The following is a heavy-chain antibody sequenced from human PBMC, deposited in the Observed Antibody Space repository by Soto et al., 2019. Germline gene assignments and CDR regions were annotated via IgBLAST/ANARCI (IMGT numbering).Heavy chain of an antibody. D-gene: IGHD2-21*02. V-gene: IGHV2-5*01. Sequence: SGPTLVKPTQTLTLTCTFSGFSLSTSGVGVGWIRQPPGKALEWLALIYWNDDKRYSPSLKSRLTITKDTSKNQVVLTMTNMDPVDTATYYCAPLYCGGDCYMRGDYYYGMDVWGQGTTVTVSS. CDR1: GFSLSTSGVG. CDR3: APLYCGGDCYMRGDYYYGMDV. CDR2: IYWNDDK. J-gene: IGHJ6*02.